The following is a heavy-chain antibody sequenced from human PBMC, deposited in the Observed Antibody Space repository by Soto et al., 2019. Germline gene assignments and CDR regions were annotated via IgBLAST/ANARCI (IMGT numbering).Heavy chain of an antibody. CDR3: ARHRHPRGTVGATSPLDP. Sequence: GGSLRLSCGISGFSVSSNYLSWVRQAPGKGLEWVSVHYSGGSTYYADSVQGRFTISRDKSNNTLYPQMRRVRAEDTAVYFCARHRHPRGTVGATSPLDPWGQGTQVTVSS. D-gene: IGHD1-26*01. V-gene: IGHV3-53*01. CDR2: HYSGGST. J-gene: IGHJ5*02. CDR1: GFSVSSNY.